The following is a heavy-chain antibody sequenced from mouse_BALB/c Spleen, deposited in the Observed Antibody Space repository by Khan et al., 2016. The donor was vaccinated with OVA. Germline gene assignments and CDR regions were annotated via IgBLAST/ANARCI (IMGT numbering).Heavy chain of an antibody. J-gene: IGHJ3*01. CDR2: VNPNNGGT. Sequence: VQLQQSGPDLVKPGASVKISCKTSGYSFTGYYIHWVKQSQGKSLEWIGRVNPNNGGTTYNQKFKGKAILTVEQSSSTAYMELRSLPSEDSAVYYCGRRSSITGEGVAYWGQGTLVTVAA. CDR1: GYSFTGYY. D-gene: IGHD2-10*02. CDR3: GRRSSITGEGVAY. V-gene: IGHV1-18*01.